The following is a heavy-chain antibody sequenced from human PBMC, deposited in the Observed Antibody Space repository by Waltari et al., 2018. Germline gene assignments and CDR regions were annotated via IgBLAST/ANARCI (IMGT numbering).Heavy chain of an antibody. V-gene: IGHV4-34*01. CDR1: GGSFSGYY. Sequence: QVQLQQWGAGLLKPSETLSLTCAVYGGSFSGYYWSWIRQPPGKGLEWIGEINHSGRTNYNPSLKSRVTISVDTSKNQFSLKLSSVTAADTAVYYCARTIAARLIYYYYYYMDVWGKGTTVTVSS. CDR3: ARTIAARLIYYYYYYMDV. J-gene: IGHJ6*03. CDR2: INHSGRT. D-gene: IGHD6-6*01.